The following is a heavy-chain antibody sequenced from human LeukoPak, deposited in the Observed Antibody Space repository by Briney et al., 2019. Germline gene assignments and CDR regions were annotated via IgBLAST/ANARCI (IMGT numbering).Heavy chain of an antibody. D-gene: IGHD3-10*01. Sequence: PSETLSLTCTVSGDSMRGYYWSWIRQPPGKGLEWIGDIHYTGTTDYNPSLKSRVTISVDTSKNQFSLKLSYVTAADTAVYYRARHGDYYGSGSRYWGQGTLVTVSS. V-gene: IGHV4-59*01. J-gene: IGHJ4*02. CDR3: ARHGDYYGSGSRY. CDR2: IHYTGTT. CDR1: GDSMRGYY.